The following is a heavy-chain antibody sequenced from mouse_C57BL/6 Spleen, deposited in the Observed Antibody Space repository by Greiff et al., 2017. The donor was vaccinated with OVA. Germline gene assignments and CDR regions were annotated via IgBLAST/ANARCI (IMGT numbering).Heavy chain of an antibody. CDR3: ARGDYYGSSYEAMDY. D-gene: IGHD1-1*01. CDR1: GYTFTSYW. Sequence: QVQLQQPGAELVRPGSSVKLSCKASGYTFTSYWMHWVKQRPIQGLEWIGNIDPSDSETHYNQKFKDKATLTVDKSSSTAYMQLKSLTSEDSAVYYCARGDYYGSSYEAMDYWGQGTSVTVSS. V-gene: IGHV1-52*01. CDR2: IDPSDSET. J-gene: IGHJ4*01.